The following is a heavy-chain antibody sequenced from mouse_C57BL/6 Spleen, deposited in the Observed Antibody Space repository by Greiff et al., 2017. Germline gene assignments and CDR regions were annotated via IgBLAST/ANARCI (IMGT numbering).Heavy chain of an antibody. CDR2: IDPSDSYT. J-gene: IGHJ4*01. CDR3: ARGSQGAMDY. CDR1: GYTFTSYW. Sequence: VQLQQPGAELVMPGASVKLSCKASGYTFTSYWMHWVKQRPGQGLEWIGKIDPSDSYTNYNQKFKGKSTLTVDKSSSTAYMQLSSLTSEDSAVYYCARGSQGAMDYWGQGTSVTVSS. V-gene: IGHV1-69*01. D-gene: IGHD1-1*02.